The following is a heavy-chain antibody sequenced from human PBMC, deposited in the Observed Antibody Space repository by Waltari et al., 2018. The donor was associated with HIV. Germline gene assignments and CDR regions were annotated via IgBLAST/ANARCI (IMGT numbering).Heavy chain of an antibody. Sequence: QVQLVQSGAEVKKPGASVKVSCKAPGYTFTSYDINWVRQATGQGLEWLGWMNPNSGNTGYAQRFQGRVTMTRNTSISTAYMELSSLRSEDTAVYFCARGPQDYPKYYFDYWGQGTLVTVSS. D-gene: IGHD4-17*01. V-gene: IGHV1-8*01. CDR3: ARGPQDYPKYYFDY. J-gene: IGHJ4*02. CDR1: GYTFTSYD. CDR2: MNPNSGNT.